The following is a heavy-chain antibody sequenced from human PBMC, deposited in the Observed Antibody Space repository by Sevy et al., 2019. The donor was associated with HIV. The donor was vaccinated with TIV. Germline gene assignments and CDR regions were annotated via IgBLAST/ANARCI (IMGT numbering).Heavy chain of an antibody. V-gene: IGHV4-39*01. CDR2: IYYSGST. Sequence: SETLSLTCTVSGGSISRNSHYWGWIRQPPGKGLEWIGSIYYSGSTYYNPSLKSRVTISGDTSKNQFSLKLSSVTAADTVGYYCATHALSITIFGVVTRNWFDPWGQGTLVTVSS. CDR3: ATHALSITIFGVVTRNWFDP. CDR1: GGSISRNSHY. J-gene: IGHJ5*02. D-gene: IGHD3-3*01.